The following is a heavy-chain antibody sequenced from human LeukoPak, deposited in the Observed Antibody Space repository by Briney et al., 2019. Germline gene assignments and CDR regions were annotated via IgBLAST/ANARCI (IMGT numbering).Heavy chain of an antibody. CDR1: GFTFSSYS. CDR3: ARDLVGTTTVTTQLGY. D-gene: IGHD4-17*01. CDR2: IWHDGSNK. J-gene: IGHJ4*02. Sequence: PGGSLRLSCAASGFTFSSYSMNWVRQAPGKGLEWVADIWHDGSNKYYADSVKGRLTISRDNAKNTLYLQMNSLRAEDTAVYYCARDLVGTTTVTTQLGYWGQGTLVTVSS. V-gene: IGHV3-33*08.